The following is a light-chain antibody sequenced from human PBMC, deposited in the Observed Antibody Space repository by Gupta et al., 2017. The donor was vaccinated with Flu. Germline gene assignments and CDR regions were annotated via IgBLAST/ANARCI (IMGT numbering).Light chain of an antibody. CDR2: RNN. CDR1: SSNIEDNY. CDR3: AAWDDRGDAWV. V-gene: IGLV1-47*01. J-gene: IGLJ3*02. Sequence: QSVLTQPPSASATPGQRVTMSCSGSSSNIEDNYVFWYQQFPGTAPKILIYRNNQRPSGVPARFSGSKSGTSASLATSGLRAEDEAAYYCAAWDDRGDAWVFGGGTKLTVL.